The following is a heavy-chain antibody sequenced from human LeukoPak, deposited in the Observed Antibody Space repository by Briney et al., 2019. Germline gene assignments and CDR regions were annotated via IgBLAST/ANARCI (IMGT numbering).Heavy chain of an antibody. Sequence: ASVKVSCKASGYTFTTYAMNWVRQAPGQGLEWMGWINTNTGNPTYAQGFTGRFVFSLDASVSTAYLQISSLKAEDTAVYYCARDHGDCRSATCYNWFDPWGQGTLVTVSS. CDR1: GYTFTTYA. V-gene: IGHV7-4-1*02. J-gene: IGHJ5*02. CDR3: ARDHGDCRSATCYNWFDP. CDR2: INTNTGNP. D-gene: IGHD2-2*01.